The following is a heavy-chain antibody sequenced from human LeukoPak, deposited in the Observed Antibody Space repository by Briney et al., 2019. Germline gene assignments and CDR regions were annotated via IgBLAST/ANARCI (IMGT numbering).Heavy chain of an antibody. Sequence: SETLSLTCTVSGGSISSGGYYWSWIRQHPGKGLEWIGYTYYSGSTYYNPSLKSRVTISVDTSKNQFSLKLSSVTAADTAVYYCARALLWFGELDVWGKGTTVTVSS. CDR2: TYYSGST. J-gene: IGHJ6*04. V-gene: IGHV4-31*03. CDR3: ARALLWFGELDV. CDR1: GGSISSGGYY. D-gene: IGHD3-10*01.